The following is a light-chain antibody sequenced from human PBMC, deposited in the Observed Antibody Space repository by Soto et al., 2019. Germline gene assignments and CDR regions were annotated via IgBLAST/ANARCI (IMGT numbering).Light chain of an antibody. J-gene: IGKJ1*01. V-gene: IGKV3-20*01. Sequence: IVMAQSPGTMTLSRGETASLSXRASTSFGTYLPWYQQNPGXAPRXXXDCXSSRATGSPDRFSGSGSGTDFTLTISRLEPEDFSAYYCQQYGSPTWTVGQGTKVEIK. CDR3: QQYGSPTWT. CDR2: CXS. CDR1: TSFGTY.